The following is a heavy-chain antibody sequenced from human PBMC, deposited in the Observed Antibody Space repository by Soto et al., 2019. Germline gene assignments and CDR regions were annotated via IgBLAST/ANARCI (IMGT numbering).Heavy chain of an antibody. Sequence: RGESLKISCKGSGYSFTSYWIGWVRQMPGKGLEWMGIIYPGDSDTRYSPSFQGQVTTSADKSISTAYLQWSSLKASDTAMYYCASGYCGTLNEMDVWGQGSTVSVAS. CDR2: IYPGDSDT. J-gene: IGHJ6*01. V-gene: IGHV5-51*01. D-gene: IGHD6-25*01. CDR3: ASGYCGTLNEMDV. CDR1: GYSFTSYW.